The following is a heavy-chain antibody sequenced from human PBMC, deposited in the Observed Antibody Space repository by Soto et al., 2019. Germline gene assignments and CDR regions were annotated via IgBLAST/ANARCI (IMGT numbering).Heavy chain of an antibody. CDR1: GFSLSTSGVG. CDR3: AHRLHSNSYYYYYVMDV. Sequence: SGPTLVNPTQTLTLTCTFSGFSLSTSGVGVGWIRQPPGKALEWLALIYWNDDKRYSPSLKSRLTITKDTSKNQVVLTMTNMDPVDTATYYCAHRLHSNSYYYYYVMDVWGQGTPVTVS. J-gene: IGHJ6*02. D-gene: IGHD6-13*01. V-gene: IGHV2-5*01. CDR2: IYWNDDK.